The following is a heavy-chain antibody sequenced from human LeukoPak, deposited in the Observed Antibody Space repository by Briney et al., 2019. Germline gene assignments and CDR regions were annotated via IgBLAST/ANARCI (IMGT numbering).Heavy chain of an antibody. D-gene: IGHD3-22*01. CDR3: AKESDYYDSSGIDY. V-gene: IGHV3-30*02. J-gene: IGHJ4*02. CDR2: IRYDGSNK. CDR1: GFTFSSYG. Sequence: GGSLRLSCAASGFTFSSYGMSWVRQAPGKGLEWVAFIRYDGSNKYYADSVKGRFTISRDNSKNTLYLQMNSLRAEDTAVYYCAKESDYYDSSGIDYWGQGTLVTVSS.